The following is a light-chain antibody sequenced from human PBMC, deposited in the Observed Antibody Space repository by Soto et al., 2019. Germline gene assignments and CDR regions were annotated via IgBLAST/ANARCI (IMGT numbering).Light chain of an antibody. J-gene: IGKJ5*01. CDR2: DAS. CDR1: QAISDN. Sequence: IVMTQSPATLSVSPGERATLSCRASQAISDNLAWYQHKPGQPPRLLIYDASTRATGIPARFSGGGSGTEFTLTISSLQPDDFATYYCQQYNSYSWTFGQGTRLEIK. V-gene: IGKV3-15*01. CDR3: QQYNSYSWT.